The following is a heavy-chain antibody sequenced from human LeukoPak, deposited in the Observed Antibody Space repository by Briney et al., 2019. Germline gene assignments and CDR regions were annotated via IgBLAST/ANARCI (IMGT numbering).Heavy chain of an antibody. D-gene: IGHD3-22*01. V-gene: IGHV3-11*04. CDR1: GFIFSDYY. Sequence: PGGSLRLSCAASGFIFSDYYMSWIRQAPGKGLEWVSYISSRGGTIYYADSVKGRFTISRDNAKNSLYLQMNSLRAEDTAVYYCARDPPRTYYYDSSGDTGNYWGQGTLVTVSS. J-gene: IGHJ4*02. CDR3: ARDPPRTYYYDSSGDTGNY. CDR2: ISSRGGTI.